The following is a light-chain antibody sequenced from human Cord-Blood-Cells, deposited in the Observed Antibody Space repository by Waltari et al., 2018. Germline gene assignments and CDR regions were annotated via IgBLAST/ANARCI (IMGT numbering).Light chain of an antibody. J-gene: IGLJ3*02. CDR2: EGS. CDR3: CSYSGSSNWV. V-gene: IGLV2-23*01. Sequence: SALTQPASVSGSPGQSITISCNGTSSDVGSYNLVSWYQQHPGKAPKLMIYEGSKRPSGVSNRFSGSKSGNTASLTISGLQAEDEADYYCCSYSGSSNWVFGGGTKLTVL. CDR1: SSDVGSYNL.